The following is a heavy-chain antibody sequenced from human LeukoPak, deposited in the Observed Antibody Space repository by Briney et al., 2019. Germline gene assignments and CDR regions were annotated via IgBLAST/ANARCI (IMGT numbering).Heavy chain of an antibody. Sequence: SETLSLTCTVSGGSISSYYWSWIRQPPGKGLEWIGYIYFSGSTNYNPSLKSRVTISVDTSRNQFSLQLSSVTAADTAVYYCAKSTGGYCSGVSCSPSPYWGQGTLVTVSS. V-gene: IGHV4-59*01. J-gene: IGHJ4*02. CDR1: GGSISSYY. CDR3: AKSTGGYCSGVSCSPSPY. D-gene: IGHD2-15*01. CDR2: IYFSGST.